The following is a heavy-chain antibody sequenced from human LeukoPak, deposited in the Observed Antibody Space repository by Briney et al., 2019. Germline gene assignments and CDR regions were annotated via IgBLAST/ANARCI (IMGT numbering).Heavy chain of an antibody. D-gene: IGHD3-16*01. Sequence: GGSLRLSCAASGFTFDDYAMHWVRQAPGKGLEWVSGISWNSGSIGYADSVKGRFTISRDNAKNSLYLQMNSLRAEDTAVYYCAPWGANPYWGQGTLVTVSS. V-gene: IGHV3-9*01. CDR3: APWGANPY. CDR2: ISWNSGSI. J-gene: IGHJ4*02. CDR1: GFTFDDYA.